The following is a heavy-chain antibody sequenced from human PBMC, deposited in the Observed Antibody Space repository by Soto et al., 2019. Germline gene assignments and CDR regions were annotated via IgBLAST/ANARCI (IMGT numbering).Heavy chain of an antibody. D-gene: IGHD5-18*01. CDR1: GGSISSYY. Sequence: SETLSLTCTVSGGSISSYYWSWIRQPPGKGLEWIGYIYYSGSTNYNPSLKSRVTISVDTSKNQFSLKLSSVTAADTAVYYCARAAGFYGYFDYWGQGTLVTVSS. J-gene: IGHJ4*02. CDR3: ARAAGFYGYFDY. CDR2: IYYSGST. V-gene: IGHV4-59*01.